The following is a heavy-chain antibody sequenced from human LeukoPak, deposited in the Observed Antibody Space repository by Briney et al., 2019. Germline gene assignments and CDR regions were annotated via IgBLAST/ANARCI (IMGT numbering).Heavy chain of an antibody. Sequence: GGSLRLSCAASGFTFSDYNMRWIGQAPGKGLEWVSSISRSGSTKYYADSVKGRFTISRDNAKNSLFLQMTSLSAEDTAVYYCARVLRYCSGGNCYSGGLGYMDVWGKGTTVTISS. CDR2: ISRSGSTK. J-gene: IGHJ6*03. CDR3: ARVLRYCSGGNCYSGGLGYMDV. D-gene: IGHD2-15*01. CDR1: GFTFSDYN. V-gene: IGHV3-11*01.